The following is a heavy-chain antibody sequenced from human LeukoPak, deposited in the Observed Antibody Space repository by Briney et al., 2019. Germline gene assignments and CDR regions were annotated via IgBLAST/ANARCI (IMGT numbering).Heavy chain of an antibody. V-gene: IGHV4-59*08. CDR1: GASINNNF. Sequence: SETLSLTCTVSGASINNNFWTWIRQPPGKGLEWIGYIYSSGSAKYNPSLKSRLIISGDKSKNQISLNLTSVTAADTAVYFCARHRDYYDTWGHGTLVTVSS. CDR2: IYSSGSA. D-gene: IGHD3-22*01. J-gene: IGHJ4*01. CDR3: ARHRDYYDT.